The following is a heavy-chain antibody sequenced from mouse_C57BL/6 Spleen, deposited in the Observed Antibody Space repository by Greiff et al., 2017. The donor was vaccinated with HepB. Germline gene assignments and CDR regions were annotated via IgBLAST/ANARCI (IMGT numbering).Heavy chain of an antibody. CDR1: GYSITSGYY. V-gene: IGHV3-6*01. D-gene: IGHD1-1*01. CDR2: ISYDGSN. CDR3: ARDYYGSFDY. Sequence: LMESGPGLVKPSQSLSLTCSVTGYSITSGYYWNWIRQFPGNKLEWMGYISYDGSNNYNPSLKNRISITRDTSKNQFFLKLNSVTTEDTATYYCARDYYGSFDYWGQGTTLTVSS. J-gene: IGHJ2*01.